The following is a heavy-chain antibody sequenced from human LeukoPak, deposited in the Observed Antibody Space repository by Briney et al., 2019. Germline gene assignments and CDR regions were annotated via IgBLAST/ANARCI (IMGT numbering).Heavy chain of an antibody. CDR2: ISTYNGNT. J-gene: IGHJ4*02. CDR1: GYTFTTYG. V-gene: IGHV1-18*01. D-gene: IGHD4-17*01. Sequence: GASVKVSCKASGYTFTTYGISWVRQAPGQGLEWMGWISTYNGNTNYAQKFQGRVTMTTDTSTTTSYMDLRSLSSDDTSVYYCARIPSYGDYYKPFDFWGQGTLVTVSS. CDR3: ARIPSYGDYYKPFDF.